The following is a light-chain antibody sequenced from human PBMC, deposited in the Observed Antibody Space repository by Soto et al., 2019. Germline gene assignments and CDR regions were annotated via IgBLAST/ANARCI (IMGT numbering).Light chain of an antibody. J-gene: IGKJ1*01. CDR3: QQYGSSGT. CDR1: QSVTSN. V-gene: IGKV3-20*01. CDR2: GGS. Sequence: EIVLTQSPATLSLSPGERATLSCWASQSVTSNLAWYQQKPGQAPRLLIYGGSTRATGIPARFSGSGSGTDFTLTISRLEPEDFAVYYCQQYGSSGTFGQGTKVDIK.